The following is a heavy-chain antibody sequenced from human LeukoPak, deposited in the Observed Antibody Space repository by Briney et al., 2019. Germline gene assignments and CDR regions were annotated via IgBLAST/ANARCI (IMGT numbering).Heavy chain of an antibody. D-gene: IGHD1-26*01. CDR2: ISGSGGST. V-gene: IGHV3-23*01. CDR3: AKIRGGYGLDS. Sequence: GGSLRLSCAASGFTFSSYAMSWVRQAPGKGLEWVSAISGSGGSTYYADSVKGRFTISRDSSKNTLYLQMSSLRAEDTAVYYCAKIRGGYGLDSWGQGTLVTVSS. CDR1: GFTFSSYA. J-gene: IGHJ4*02.